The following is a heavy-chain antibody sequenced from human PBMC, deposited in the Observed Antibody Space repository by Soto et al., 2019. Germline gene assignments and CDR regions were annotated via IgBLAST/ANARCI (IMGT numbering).Heavy chain of an antibody. CDR1: GFTVSSNY. V-gene: IGHV3-53*01. Sequence: GGSLRLSCAASGFTVSSNYMSWVRQAPGKGLEWVSVIYSGGSTYYADSVKGRFTISRDNSKNTLYLQMNSLRAEDTAVYYCARDAGGLSYGMDVWGQGTTVTVSS. J-gene: IGHJ6*02. CDR2: IYSGGST. CDR3: ARDAGGLSYGMDV. D-gene: IGHD3-16*01.